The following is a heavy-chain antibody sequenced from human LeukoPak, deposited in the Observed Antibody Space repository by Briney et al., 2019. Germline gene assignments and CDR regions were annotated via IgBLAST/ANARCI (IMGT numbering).Heavy chain of an antibody. CDR3: ARHRGGVRPPDY. J-gene: IGHJ4*02. D-gene: IGHD3-10*01. CDR2: IYPLNSDT. V-gene: IGHV5-51*01. Sequence: GESLKISCKGSGYSFANYWIGWVRQMPGKGLEWMEIIYPLNSDTRYSPSFQGQVTISADKSISTAYLQWSSLKASDTAMYYCARHRGGVRPPDYWGQGTLVTVSS. CDR1: GYSFANYW.